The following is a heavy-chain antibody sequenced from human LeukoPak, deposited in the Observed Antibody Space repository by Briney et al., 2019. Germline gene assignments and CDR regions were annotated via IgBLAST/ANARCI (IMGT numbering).Heavy chain of an antibody. J-gene: IGHJ4*02. Sequence: GGSLKLSCAASGLTFTNYGMTWVRQAPGKGLEWVSSISGSGSDTYYADSVKGRFTISRDNSKNTLYVQMVSLRAEDTAIYYCAGSGGWWAHDHWGQGTLVTVSS. CDR1: GLTFTNYG. D-gene: IGHD6-19*01. CDR2: ISGSGSDT. V-gene: IGHV3-23*01. CDR3: AGSGGWWAHDH.